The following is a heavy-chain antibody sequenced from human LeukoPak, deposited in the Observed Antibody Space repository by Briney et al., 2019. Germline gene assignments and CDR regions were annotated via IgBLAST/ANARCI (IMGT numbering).Heavy chain of an antibody. Sequence: SETLSLTCTVSGGSISSSSYYWGWIRQPPGKGLEWIGSIYYSGSTYYNPSLKSRVTISVDTSKNQFSLKLSSVTAADTAVYYCARVPGIAAAGTRGDYWGQGTLVTVSS. V-gene: IGHV4-39*07. CDR3: ARVPGIAAAGTRGDY. D-gene: IGHD6-13*01. CDR1: GGSISSSSYY. CDR2: IYYSGST. J-gene: IGHJ4*02.